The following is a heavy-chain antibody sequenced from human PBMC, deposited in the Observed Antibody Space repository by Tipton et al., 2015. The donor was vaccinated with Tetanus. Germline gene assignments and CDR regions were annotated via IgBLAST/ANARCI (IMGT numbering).Heavy chain of an antibody. CDR1: GGSISSYY. CDR2: IFYSGSP. V-gene: IGHV4-59*01. J-gene: IGHJ2*01. D-gene: IGHD3-22*01. Sequence: GLVKPSETLSLTCTVSGGSISSYYWSWIRQSPGKGLEWIGYIFYSGSPNYNPSLKSRVTMSVDTSKNQFSLKLSSVTAADTAVYYCARGAYYYESGSNYGGYWYFDLWGRGTLVTVSS. CDR3: ARGAYYYESGSNYGGYWYFDL.